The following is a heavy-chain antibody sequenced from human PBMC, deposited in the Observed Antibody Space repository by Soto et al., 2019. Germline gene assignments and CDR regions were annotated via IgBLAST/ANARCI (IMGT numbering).Heavy chain of an antibody. Sequence: EVQLVESGGDLVRPGGSLRLSCAASGFTVSSYYMSWVRQAPGKGLEWVSLIKSGGSTIYADYVKGRFTITRDNSNNTVNLQMTSLRAEDTAVYYCPMDDVHCSGGSWYGLPMDVWGRGTTVNVSS. CDR1: GFTVSSYY. J-gene: IGHJ6*04. D-gene: IGHD2-15*01. CDR2: IKSGGST. V-gene: IGHV3-66*01. CDR3: PMDDVHCSGGSWYGLPMDV.